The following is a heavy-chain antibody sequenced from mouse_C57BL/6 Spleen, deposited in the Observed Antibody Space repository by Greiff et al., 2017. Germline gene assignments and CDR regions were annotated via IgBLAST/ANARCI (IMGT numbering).Heavy chain of an antibody. CDR3: ARVYDYSWFAY. CDR2: ILPGSGST. V-gene: IGHV1-9*01. Sequence: VQLQQSGAELMKPGASVKLSCKATGYTFTGYWIEWVKQRPGHGLEWIGEILPGSGSTNYNEKFKGKATFPADTSSNTAYMQLSSLTTEDSAIYYCARVYDYSWFAYWGQGTLVTVSA. CDR1: GYTFTGYW. J-gene: IGHJ3*01. D-gene: IGHD2-4*01.